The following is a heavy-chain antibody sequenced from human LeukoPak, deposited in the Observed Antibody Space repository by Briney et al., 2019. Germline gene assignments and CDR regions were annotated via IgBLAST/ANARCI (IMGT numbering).Heavy chain of an antibody. CDR1: GLTFDDYA. D-gene: IGHD6-19*01. CDR2: ISWNSGSI. J-gene: IGHJ6*02. Sequence: GGSLRLSCAASGLTFDDYAMHWVRQAPGKGLEWVSGISWNSGSIGYADSVKGRFTISRDNAKNSLYLQMNSLRAEDTALYYCAKDKDVVGYSSGPHYYYGMDVWGQGTTVTVSS. CDR3: AKDKDVVGYSSGPHYYYGMDV. V-gene: IGHV3-9*01.